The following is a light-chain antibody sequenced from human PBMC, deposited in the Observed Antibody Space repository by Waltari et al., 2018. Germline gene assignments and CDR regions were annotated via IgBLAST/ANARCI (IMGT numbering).Light chain of an antibody. V-gene: IGLV3-1*01. J-gene: IGLJ3*02. Sequence: SYELTQPPSVSVSPGKTVSITCSGDRLGDKVASWYQQKPGQSPVMGIYQDTQRPSGIPGRFSGSNSGNTATLTISGTQIMDEADYYCQTWDGSTAVFGGGTKVTVL. CDR1: RLGDKV. CDR3: QTWDGSTAV. CDR2: QDT.